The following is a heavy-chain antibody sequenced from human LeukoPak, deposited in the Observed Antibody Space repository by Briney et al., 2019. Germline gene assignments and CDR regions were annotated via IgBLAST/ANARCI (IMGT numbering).Heavy chain of an antibody. CDR2: SSGSGGST. V-gene: IGHV3-23*01. D-gene: IGHD3-10*01. Sequence: QPGGPLRLSCVASGFTSSSLPMGWDRPAPGKGLEWVSASSGSGGSTYYTDSVKGRFTISRDNSKNSLYLQMNSLRAEDTAVYYCAKDVGGGSGSYMFDYWGQGTLVTVSS. CDR3: AKDVGGGSGSYMFDY. CDR1: GFTSSSLP. J-gene: IGHJ4*02.